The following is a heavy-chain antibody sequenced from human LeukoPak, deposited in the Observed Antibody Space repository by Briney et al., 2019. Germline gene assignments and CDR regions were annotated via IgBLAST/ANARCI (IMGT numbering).Heavy chain of an antibody. CDR2: IYSSGST. Sequence: SETLSLTCSASGGSISNFYWSWIRQPAGKGPEWIGRIYSSGSTNYNPSLKSRVTMSVDTSKNQFSLRLSSVTAADTAVYYCARGPSGYYGFDPWGQGSLVTVSS. V-gene: IGHV4-4*07. CDR1: GGSISNFY. CDR3: ARGPSGYYGFDP. D-gene: IGHD5-12*01. J-gene: IGHJ5*02.